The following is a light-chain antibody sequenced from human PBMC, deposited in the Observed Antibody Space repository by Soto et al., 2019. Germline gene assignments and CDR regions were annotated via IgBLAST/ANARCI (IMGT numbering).Light chain of an antibody. CDR1: SRDIGGYDY. CDR3: CSYTSTITYV. V-gene: IGLV2-14*01. Sequence: QSPLSKPASVSRSPGQSSTISCTGTSRDIGGYDYFSWYQQHPGKVPKLMIYEVSNRPSGVSNRFSGSKSGNTASLTISGLQAEDEADYYCCSYTSTITYVYGKGTKVTVL. CDR2: EVS. J-gene: IGLJ1*01.